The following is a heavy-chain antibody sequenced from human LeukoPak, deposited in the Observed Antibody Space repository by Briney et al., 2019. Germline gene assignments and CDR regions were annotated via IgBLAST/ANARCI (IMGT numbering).Heavy chain of an antibody. CDR2: ISGSGANT. Sequence: SGGSLRLSCAASEFTSDSYAMNWVRQAPGKGLEWVSAISGSGANTYYANSVKGRFTISRDNSKSTLFLQMDSLRAEDTAIYYCAKTPVSSGWPELFDFWGQGTLVTVSS. J-gene: IGHJ4*02. CDR3: AKTPVSSGWPELFDF. D-gene: IGHD6-19*01. CDR1: EFTSDSYA. V-gene: IGHV3-23*01.